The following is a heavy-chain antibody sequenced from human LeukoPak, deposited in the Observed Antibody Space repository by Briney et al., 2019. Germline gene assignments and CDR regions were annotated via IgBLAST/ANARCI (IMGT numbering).Heavy chain of an antibody. V-gene: IGHV3-23*01. Sequence: PGGSLRLSCAASGFTLSSYAMSWVRQAPGKGLEWVSAISGSGGSTYYADSVKGRFTISRDNSKNTLYLQMNSLRAEDTAVYDCEKDGVIMLVEVTNFDYWGQGTLVTVSS. D-gene: IGHD3-22*01. CDR1: GFTLSSYA. CDR2: ISGSGGST. J-gene: IGHJ4*02. CDR3: EKDGVIMLVEVTNFDY.